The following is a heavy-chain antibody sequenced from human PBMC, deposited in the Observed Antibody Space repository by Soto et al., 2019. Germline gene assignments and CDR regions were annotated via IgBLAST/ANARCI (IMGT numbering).Heavy chain of an antibody. CDR2: IIPIFGTA. CDR1: GGTFSSYA. D-gene: IGHD3-16*01. Sequence: QVQLVQSGAEVKKPGSSVKVSCKASGGTFSSYAISWVRQAPGQGLEWMGGIIPIFGTANYAQKFQGRVTLTADASTGTAYMELSSLRSEDTAVYYCASAAMMATVPPFDYWGQGTLVTVSS. V-gene: IGHV1-69*12. CDR3: ASAAMMATVPPFDY. J-gene: IGHJ4*02.